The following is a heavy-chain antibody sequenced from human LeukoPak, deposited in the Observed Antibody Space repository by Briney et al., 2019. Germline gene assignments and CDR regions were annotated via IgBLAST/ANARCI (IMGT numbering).Heavy chain of an antibody. V-gene: IGHV4-61*02. Sequence: PSETLSLTCTVSGGSISSGSYYWSWIRQPAGKGLEWIGRIYTSGSTNYNPSLKSRVTISVDTSKNQFSLNLMSVTAADTAVYYCARSRWLDAFDYWGQGTLVTVSS. J-gene: IGHJ4*02. CDR1: GGSISSGSYY. CDR3: ARSRWLDAFDY. D-gene: IGHD6-19*01. CDR2: IYTSGST.